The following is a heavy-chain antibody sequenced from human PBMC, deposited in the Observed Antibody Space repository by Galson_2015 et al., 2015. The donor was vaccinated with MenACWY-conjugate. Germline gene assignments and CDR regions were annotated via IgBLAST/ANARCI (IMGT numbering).Heavy chain of an antibody. CDR3: ARYNPSGPLDY. CDR2: IYGGGRT. D-gene: IGHD1-14*01. J-gene: IGHJ4*02. CDR1: GFTFSNYG. Sequence: SLRLSCAASGFTFSNYGMAWVRQAPGKGLEWVSLIYGGGRTKYADSVKGRFTISRDNSKNTLYLQMNNLRAEDTAVYYCARYNPSGPLDYWGQGTLVTVSS. V-gene: IGHV3-53*01.